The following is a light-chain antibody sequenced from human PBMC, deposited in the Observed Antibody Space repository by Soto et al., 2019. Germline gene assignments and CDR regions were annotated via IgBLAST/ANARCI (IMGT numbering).Light chain of an antibody. V-gene: IGLV1-40*01. CDR2: DSN. CDR1: SSNIGAGYD. CDR3: QSYDSSLSAYV. Sequence: QSVLTQPPSVSGAPGQRVTISCTGSSSNIGAGYDVHWYQQLPGTAPKLLIYDSNNRPLGVPDRFSGSKSGTSASLAITGLQDEDEADYYCQSYDSSLSAYVFGTGTKVTVL. J-gene: IGLJ1*01.